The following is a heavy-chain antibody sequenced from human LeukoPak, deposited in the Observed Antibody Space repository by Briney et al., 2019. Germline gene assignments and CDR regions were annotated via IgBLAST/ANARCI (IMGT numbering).Heavy chain of an antibody. CDR1: GYTFTGYY. CDR3: ARGDQHVEYSSSPFDY. D-gene: IGHD6-6*01. V-gene: IGHV1-2*02. CDR2: INPNSGGT. J-gene: IGHJ4*02. Sequence: ASVKVSCKASGYTFTGYYMHWVRQAPGQGLEWMGWINPNSGGTNYAQKFQGRVTMTRNTSTSTAYMELSSLRSEDTAVYYCARGDQHVEYSSSPFDYWGQGTLVTVSS.